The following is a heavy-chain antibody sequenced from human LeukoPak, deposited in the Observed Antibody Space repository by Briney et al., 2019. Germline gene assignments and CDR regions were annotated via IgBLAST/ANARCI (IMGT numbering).Heavy chain of an antibody. D-gene: IGHD6-19*01. V-gene: IGHV4-59*01. CDR3: ARGQWLLDY. CDR1: GGSISSYY. CDR2: IYYSGST. Sequence: PSETLSLTCTVSGGSISSYYWSWIRQPPGKGLEWIGYIYYSGSTSYNPSLKSRVTISVDTSENQFSLKLSSVTAADTAVYYCARGQWLLDYWGQGTLVTVSS. J-gene: IGHJ4*02.